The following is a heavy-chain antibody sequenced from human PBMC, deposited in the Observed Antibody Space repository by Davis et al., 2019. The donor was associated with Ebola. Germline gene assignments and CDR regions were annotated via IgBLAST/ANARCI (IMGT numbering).Heavy chain of an antibody. J-gene: IGHJ3*01. Sequence: HPQTLSLTRAISGDSVSGKSGAWNWIRQSPSRGLGWLGRIYYSSRWYNDYAVSMKSRSTINPDTSKNQFSLHLNSVTPEDTAVYYCSRGWLQTGFDVWGLGTMIIVSS. CDR2: IYYSSRWYN. CDR1: GDSVSGKSGA. D-gene: IGHD5-24*01. V-gene: IGHV6-1*01. CDR3: SRGWLQTGFDV.